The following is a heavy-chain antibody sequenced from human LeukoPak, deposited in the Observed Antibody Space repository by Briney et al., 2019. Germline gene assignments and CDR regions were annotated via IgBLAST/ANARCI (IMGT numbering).Heavy chain of an antibody. CDR2: MTGPADTT. CDR3: AKGAEIDH. Sequence: GGSLRLSCAASGSNFNNFAMSWVRQAPGKGLEWLSAMTGPADTTYYAESVKGRFTISRDYSKSMVSLQMNSLRVEDTAIYYCAKGAEIDHWGQGTLVTVSS. CDR1: GSNFNNFA. V-gene: IGHV3-23*01. J-gene: IGHJ4*02.